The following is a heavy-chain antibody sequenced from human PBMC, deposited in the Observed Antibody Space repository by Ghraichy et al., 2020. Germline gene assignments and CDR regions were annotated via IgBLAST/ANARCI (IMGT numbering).Heavy chain of an antibody. CDR1: GDSITYTVVC. CDR2: IYWDDDK. Sequence: SGPTLVKPRQEDHTTELQSGDSITYTVVCVKRNSQPPGKALEWLALIYWDDDKRYSPSLKNRLIITKDTYKNQVVLTMTNMDPVDTGTYYCAHRLRSPTNYNYYYVMDVWG. V-gene: IGHV2-5*02. CDR3: AHRLRSPTNYNYYYVMDV. D-gene: IGHD1-26*01. J-gene: IGHJ6*02.